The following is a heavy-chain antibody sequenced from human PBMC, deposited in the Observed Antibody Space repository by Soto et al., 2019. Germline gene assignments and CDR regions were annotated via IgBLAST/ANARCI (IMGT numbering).Heavy chain of an antibody. J-gene: IGHJ6*02. CDR3: ARGVLRYYYYGMDV. CDR1: GDSISSYY. Sequence: QVQLQASCPGLVKPSETLSLTCTVSGDSISSYYWSWIRQPPPRGLEWIGYIYISGSTNYNPSLTGRVTISVDTSKNQFSLKLTSVTAADTAVYYCARGVLRYYYYGMDVWGQGTTVTVSS. V-gene: IGHV4-59*01. CDR2: IYISGST.